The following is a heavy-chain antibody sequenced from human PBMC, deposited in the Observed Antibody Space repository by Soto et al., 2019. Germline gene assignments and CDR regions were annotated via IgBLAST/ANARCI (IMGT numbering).Heavy chain of an antibody. V-gene: IGHV4-34*01. CDR3: ARGRTYYYDSSGDFDY. CDR1: GGSFSGYY. Sequence: SETLSLTCAVYGGSFSGYYWSWIRQPPGKGLEWIGEINHSGSTNYNPSLKSRVTISVDTSKNQFSLKLSSVTAADTAVYYCARGRTYYYDSSGDFDYWGQGTLVTVSS. J-gene: IGHJ4*02. D-gene: IGHD3-22*01. CDR2: INHSGST.